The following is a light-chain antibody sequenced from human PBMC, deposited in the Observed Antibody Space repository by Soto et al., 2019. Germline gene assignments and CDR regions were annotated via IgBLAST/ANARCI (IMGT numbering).Light chain of an antibody. CDR2: GAS. CDR1: RSISDW. CDR3: LQDYGDSWT. V-gene: IGKV1-5*01. Sequence: DIQMTQSPSTLSPSVGDTVTITCRASRSISDWLAWYQQKPGKAPKVLIYGASNLQSGVPPRFSGSGSGTEFTLTISSLQPEDFASYYCLQDYGDSWTFGQGTKVDIK. J-gene: IGKJ1*01.